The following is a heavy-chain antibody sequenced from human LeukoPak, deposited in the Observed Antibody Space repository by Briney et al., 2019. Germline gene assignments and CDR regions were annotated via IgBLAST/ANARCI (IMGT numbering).Heavy chain of an antibody. Sequence: GGSLRLSCAASGFTFINYVMSWVRQVPGKGPEWVSSVSGSGGRGATYYTDSVKGRFTISRDNSKNTVFLQMNGLSADDTAVYCCAKDIAASGLPRIFDFWGQGTLVTVSS. D-gene: IGHD6-13*01. V-gene: IGHV3-23*01. J-gene: IGHJ4*02. CDR1: GFTFINYV. CDR2: VSGSGGRGAT. CDR3: AKDIAASGLPRIFDF.